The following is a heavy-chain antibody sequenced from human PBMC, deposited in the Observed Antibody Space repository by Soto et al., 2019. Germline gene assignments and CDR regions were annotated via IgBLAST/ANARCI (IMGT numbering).Heavy chain of an antibody. CDR1: GFPFGAYG. J-gene: IGHJ3*02. V-gene: IGHV3-49*03. CDR2: VRSKAYGVTT. Sequence: GWSLSLSCTVSGFPFGAYGMSWFRQAPGKGLEWVGFVRSKAYGVTTEYAASVKGRFTISRDDSKSIAFLQMNSLNTEDTAVDYCTRDRYFAFDIWGQGTIVTVSS. CDR3: TRDRYFAFDI. D-gene: IGHD3-9*01.